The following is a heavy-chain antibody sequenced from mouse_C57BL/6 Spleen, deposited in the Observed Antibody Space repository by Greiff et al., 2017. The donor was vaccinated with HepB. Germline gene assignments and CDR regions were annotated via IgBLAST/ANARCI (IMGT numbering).Heavy chain of an antibody. D-gene: IGHD1-1*01. J-gene: IGHJ3*01. V-gene: IGHV5-4*01. CDR2: ISDGGSYT. CDR1: GFTFSSYA. CDR3: ARGYYYGSSSWFAY. Sequence: EVQLVESGGGLVKPGGSLKLSCAASGFTFSSYAMSWVRQTPEKRLEWVATISDGGSYTYYPDNVKGRFTISRDNAKNNLYLQMSHLKSEDTAMYYCARGYYYGSSSWFAYWGQGTLVTVSA.